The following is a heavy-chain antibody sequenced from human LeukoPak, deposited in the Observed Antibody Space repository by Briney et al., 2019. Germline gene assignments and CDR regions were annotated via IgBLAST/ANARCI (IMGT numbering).Heavy chain of an antibody. Sequence: GGSLRLSRALSEYSLSNYWMHWVRQAPGMGLEWVSHITSDGRTTNYADSVKGLITISRDNAKNTLFLQMNSLRAEDTAVYYCARGGSPIYDAFEIWGQGTKVTVSS. CDR3: ARGGSPIYDAFEI. D-gene: IGHD2/OR15-2a*01. J-gene: IGHJ3*02. CDR2: ITSDGRTT. V-gene: IGHV3-74*01. CDR1: EYSLSNYW.